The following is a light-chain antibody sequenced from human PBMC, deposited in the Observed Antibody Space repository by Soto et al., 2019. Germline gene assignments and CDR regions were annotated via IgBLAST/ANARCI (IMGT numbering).Light chain of an antibody. V-gene: IGKV1-5*01. CDR1: QSISSW. J-gene: IGKJ1*01. CDR3: QQYNHYWT. CDR2: DAS. Sequence: DIQMTQSPSTLSAPVGDRVTITCRASQSISSWLAWYQQKPGKAPKVLIYDASSLESGVPSRFSGSGSGTEFSLTISSLQPDDFATYYCQQYNHYWTFGQGTKVDI.